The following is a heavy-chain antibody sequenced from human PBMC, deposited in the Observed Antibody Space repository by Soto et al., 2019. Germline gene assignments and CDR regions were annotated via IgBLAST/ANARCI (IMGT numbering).Heavy chain of an antibody. CDR3: ARGCSGGSCYPLMDV. CDR1: GGSISSTSW. CDR2: ISHRGNT. Sequence: SETLSLTCAVSGGSISSTSWWSWVRQPPGKGLEWIGDISHRGNTNYNPSLKSRLNISVDKSKNNFSLRLSSVTAADTAVYYCARGCSGGSCYPLMDVWGQGTTVTVSS. V-gene: IGHV4-4*02. J-gene: IGHJ6*02. D-gene: IGHD2-15*01.